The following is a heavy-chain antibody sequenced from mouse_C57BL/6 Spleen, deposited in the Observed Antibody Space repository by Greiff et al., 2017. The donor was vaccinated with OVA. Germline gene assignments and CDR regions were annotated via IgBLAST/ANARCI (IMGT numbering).Heavy chain of an antibody. CDR2: INPSSGYT. J-gene: IGHJ2*01. CDR1: GYTFTSYW. D-gene: IGHD1-1*01. CDR3: ARGGTTDFDY. Sequence: VQLQQSGAELAKPGASVKLSCKASGYTFTSYWMHWVKQRPGQGLEWIGYINPSSGYTKYNQKFKDKATLTADKSSRTAYMQLSSLTYEDSAVYYCARGGTTDFDYWGQGTTLTVSS. V-gene: IGHV1-7*01.